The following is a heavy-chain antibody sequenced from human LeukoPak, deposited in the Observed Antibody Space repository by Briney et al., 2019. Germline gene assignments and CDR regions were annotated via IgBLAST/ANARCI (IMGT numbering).Heavy chain of an antibody. CDR2: INTHNGDT. D-gene: IGHD3-10*01. J-gene: IGHJ5*02. CDR1: GYTFASFG. V-gene: IGHV1-18*01. Sequence: ASVKVSCKASGYTFASFGITWVRQAPGQGLEWMGWINTHNGDTNYAQKLQGRVTMTTDTSTSTAYMELRSLRSDDTAVYYCARAMSVPTMVRSQNWFDPWGQGTLVTVSS. CDR3: ARAMSVPTMVRSQNWFDP.